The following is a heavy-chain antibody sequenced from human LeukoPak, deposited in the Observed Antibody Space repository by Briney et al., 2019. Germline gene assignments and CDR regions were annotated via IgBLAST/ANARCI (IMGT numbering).Heavy chain of an antibody. J-gene: IGHJ4*02. CDR3: ARGGSSGWYALGY. CDR2: IYSGGTT. Sequence: GGSLRLSCAASGFTVSSNYMSWVRQAPGKGLEWVSVIYSGGTTYYADSVKGRFTISRDNSKNTLYLQMNSLRAEDTAVYYCARGGSSGWYALGYWGQGTLVTVSS. CDR1: GFTVSSNY. V-gene: IGHV3-53*01. D-gene: IGHD6-19*01.